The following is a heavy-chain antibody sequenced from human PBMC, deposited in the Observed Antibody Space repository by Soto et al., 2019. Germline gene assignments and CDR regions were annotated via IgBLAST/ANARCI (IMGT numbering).Heavy chain of an antibody. Sequence: GGSLRLSCAASGFTLSSYSMNWVRQAPGKGLEWVSSISSSSSYTYYADSVKGRFTISRDNAKNSLYLQMNSLRAEDTAVYYCTRDASRDSSARGWFDPWGPGTLVTVSS. CDR3: TRDASRDSSARGWFDP. V-gene: IGHV3-21*01. CDR2: ISSSSSYT. D-gene: IGHD6-13*01. CDR1: GFTLSSYS. J-gene: IGHJ5*02.